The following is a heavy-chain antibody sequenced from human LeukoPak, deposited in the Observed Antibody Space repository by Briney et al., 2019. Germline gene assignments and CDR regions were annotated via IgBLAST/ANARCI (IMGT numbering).Heavy chain of an antibody. CDR1: GFTFSNYW. J-gene: IGHJ4*02. V-gene: IGHV3-7*01. CDR2: IKHDGSDK. D-gene: IGHD3-10*01. CDR3: ARGGHRQKEF. Sequence: GGSLRLSCSASGFTFSNYWVTWVRQSPGKGLEWVAIIKHDGSDKYCVDSVKGRFTISRDNAKNSLYMQMSSLRAEDTAVYYCARGGHRQKEFWGQGTLVTVSS.